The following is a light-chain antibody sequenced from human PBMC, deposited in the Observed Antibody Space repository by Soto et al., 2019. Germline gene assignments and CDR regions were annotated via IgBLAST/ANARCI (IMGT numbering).Light chain of an antibody. J-gene: IGKJ4*01. CDR2: DAS. V-gene: IGKV3-11*01. Sequence: EIVLTQSPATLSLSPGERATLSCRASQSVSSYLAWYQQKPGQAPRLLIYDASNRATGIPARFSGSGSGTDFTLTISILWPEVFAVYYCQQCSNWPPFSGGTKVDI. CDR3: QQCSNWPP. CDR1: QSVSSY.